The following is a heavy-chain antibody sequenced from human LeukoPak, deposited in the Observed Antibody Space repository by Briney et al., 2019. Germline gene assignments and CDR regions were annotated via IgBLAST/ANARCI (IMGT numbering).Heavy chain of an antibody. J-gene: IGHJ4*02. CDR3: ANLETVAGLPFDY. Sequence: PGRSLGLSCAASGFSFSSYGMHWVRQAPGKGLEWVAVISYDGSDKYYADSVKGRFAISRDNSKNTLYLQMNSLRAEDTAVCYCANLETVAGLPFDYWGQGTLVTVSS. CDR2: ISYDGSDK. D-gene: IGHD6-19*01. V-gene: IGHV3-30*18. CDR1: GFSFSSYG.